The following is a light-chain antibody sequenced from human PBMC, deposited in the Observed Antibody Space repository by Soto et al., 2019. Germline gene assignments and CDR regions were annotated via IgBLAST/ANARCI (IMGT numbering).Light chain of an antibody. CDR1: QTITSRY. CDR3: QQYGSSPWT. V-gene: IGKV3-20*01. J-gene: IGKJ1*01. Sequence: IVFIQVPRTLSPPPGERATRSWRVNQTITSRYLVWYQKRPGQDPRILIYGASSRAPGVPDRFSGSGSGTDFNLTVSSLETEDFSVYFCQQYGSSPWTFGQGTKVDIK. CDR2: GAS.